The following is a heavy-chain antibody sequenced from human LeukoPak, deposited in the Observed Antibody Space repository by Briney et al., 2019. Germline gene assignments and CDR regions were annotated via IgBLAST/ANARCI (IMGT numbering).Heavy chain of an antibody. Sequence: GGSLRLSCAASGFTFSSYAMHWVRQAPGKGLEWVAVISYDGSNKYYADSVKGRFTISRDNSKNTLYLQMNSLRAEDTAVYYCARDLWPYWGGYFDYWGQGTLVTVSS. CDR2: ISYDGSNK. CDR1: GFTFSSYA. J-gene: IGHJ4*02. D-gene: IGHD7-27*01. V-gene: IGHV3-30-3*01. CDR3: ARDLWPYWGGYFDY.